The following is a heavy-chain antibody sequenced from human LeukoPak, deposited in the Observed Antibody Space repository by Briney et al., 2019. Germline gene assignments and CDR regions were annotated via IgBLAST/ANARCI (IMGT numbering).Heavy chain of an antibody. V-gene: IGHV3-23*01. D-gene: IGHD3-10*01. CDR3: AKGSF. J-gene: IGHJ4*02. CDR2: ISESGGST. CDR1: GFTFSSYW. Sequence: GGSLRLSCAASGFTFSSYWMHWVRQAPGKGLEWVSGISESGGSTYYADSVKGRFTSSRDNSKNTLYLQMNNLRAEDTAAYYCAKGSFWGQGTLVTVSS.